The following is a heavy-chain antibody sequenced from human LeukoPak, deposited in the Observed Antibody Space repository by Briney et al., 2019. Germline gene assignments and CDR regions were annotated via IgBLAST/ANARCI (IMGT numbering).Heavy chain of an antibody. D-gene: IGHD5-18*01. V-gene: IGHV3-48*04. Sequence: GGSLSLSCVASGFTFSSYWMNWVRQAPGKGLEWVSYISSSGRNIYYADSVKGRFTVSRDNAKNTLSLQMNSLRAEDTAVYYCARDLVQLWSKDYWGQGTLVTVSS. J-gene: IGHJ4*02. CDR1: GFTFSSYW. CDR3: ARDLVQLWSKDY. CDR2: ISSSGRNI.